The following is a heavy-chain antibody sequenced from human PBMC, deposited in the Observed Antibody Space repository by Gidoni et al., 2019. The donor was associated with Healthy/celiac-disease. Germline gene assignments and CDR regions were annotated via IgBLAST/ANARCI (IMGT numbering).Heavy chain of an antibody. Sequence: QVQLVESGGGLVKPGGSLRLACAAAGFTFRDDYMSGIGQAPGKGLRLVSYISSSGSTIYYADSVKGRFTISRDNAKNSLYLQMNSLRAEDTAVYYCARDRGGGYSYVPYYYYGMDVWGQGTTVTVSS. CDR1: GFTFRDDY. CDR2: ISSSGSTI. CDR3: ARDRGGGYSYVPYYYYGMDV. J-gene: IGHJ6*02. V-gene: IGHV3-11*01. D-gene: IGHD5-18*01.